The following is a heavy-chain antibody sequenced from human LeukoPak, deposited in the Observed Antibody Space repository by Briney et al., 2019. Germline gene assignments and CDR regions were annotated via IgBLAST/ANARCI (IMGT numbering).Heavy chain of an antibody. Sequence: GGSLRLSCAASGFTFSSYSMNWVRQVPGKGLEWVSSISSSSTYIYYAGSVQGRFTISRDNAKNSLYLQMNSLRAEDTAVYYCAREGRSSGWYYFDYWGQGTLVTVSS. CDR2: ISSSSTYI. D-gene: IGHD6-19*01. J-gene: IGHJ4*02. V-gene: IGHV3-21*01. CDR3: AREGRSSGWYYFDY. CDR1: GFTFSSYS.